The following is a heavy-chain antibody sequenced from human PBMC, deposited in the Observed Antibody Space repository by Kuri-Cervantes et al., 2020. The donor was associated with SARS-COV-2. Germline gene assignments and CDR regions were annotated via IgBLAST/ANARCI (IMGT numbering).Heavy chain of an antibody. V-gene: IGHV3-30-3*01. Sequence: GGSLRLSCAASGFTFGSYAMHWVRQAPGKGLEWVAVISYDGSNKYYADSVKGRFTISRDNSKNTLYLQMNSLRAEDTAVYYCARDDTYSSSWFRFLGRGMDVWGQGTTVTVSS. CDR1: GFTFGSYA. J-gene: IGHJ6*02. CDR2: ISYDGSNK. D-gene: IGHD6-13*01. CDR3: ARDDTYSSSWFRFLGRGMDV.